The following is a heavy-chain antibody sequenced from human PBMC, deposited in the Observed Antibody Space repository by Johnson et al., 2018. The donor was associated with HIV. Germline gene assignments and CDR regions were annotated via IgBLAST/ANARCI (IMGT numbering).Heavy chain of an antibody. CDR2: ISSSSSTI. CDR3: ARANIVVVPAAVLDAFDI. Sequence: EKLVESGGGLVQPGGSLRLSCAASGFTFSSYSMNWVRQAPGKGLEWVSYISSSSSTIYYADSVKGRFTISRDNAKNSLYLQMNSLRAEDTAVYYCARANIVVVPAAVLDAFDIWGQGTMVTVSS. D-gene: IGHD2-2*01. CDR1: GFTFSSYS. V-gene: IGHV3-48*01. J-gene: IGHJ3*02.